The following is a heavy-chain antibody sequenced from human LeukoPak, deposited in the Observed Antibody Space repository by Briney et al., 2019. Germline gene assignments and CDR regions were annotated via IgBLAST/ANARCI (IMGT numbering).Heavy chain of an antibody. V-gene: IGHV3-7*01. CDR1: GFTFSSYW. CDR2: TKQDGSEK. J-gene: IGHJ5*02. CDR3: ARVGKTGALPPKWFDP. D-gene: IGHD1-1*01. Sequence: GGSLRLSCAASGFTFSSYWMSWVRQAPGKGLEWVANTKQDGSEKYYVDSVKGRFTISRDNAKNSLYLQMNSLRAEDTAVYYCARVGKTGALPPKWFDPWGQGTLVTVSS.